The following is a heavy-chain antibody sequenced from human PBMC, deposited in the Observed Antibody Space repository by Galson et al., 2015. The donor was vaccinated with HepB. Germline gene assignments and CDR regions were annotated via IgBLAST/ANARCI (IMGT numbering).Heavy chain of an antibody. Sequence: SLRLSCAASGFTFSSYAMSWVRQAPGKGLEWVSAITGSGGGTYYADSVKGRFTISRNNSKNTLYLQMNSLRAEDTAVYYCAEEMTTRAEDYYGMDVWGQGTTVTVSS. J-gene: IGHJ6*02. CDR1: GFTFSSYA. CDR3: AEEMTTRAEDYYGMDV. D-gene: IGHD4-17*01. CDR2: ITGSGGGT. V-gene: IGHV3-23*01.